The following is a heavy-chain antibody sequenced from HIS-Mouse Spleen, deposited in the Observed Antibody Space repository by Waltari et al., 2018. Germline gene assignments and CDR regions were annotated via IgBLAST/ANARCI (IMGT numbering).Heavy chain of an antibody. V-gene: IGHV3-11*01. D-gene: IGHD5-18*01. Sequence: QVQLVESGGGLVKPGGSLRLSCAASGFTFSDYYMSWIRQAPGKGLELVSYISSSGSTIYYADSVKGRFTISRDNAKNSLYLQMNSLRAEDTAVYYCARDSVIQGPFYSYGYYFDYWGQGTLVTVSS. CDR2: ISSSGSTI. CDR3: ARDSVIQGPFYSYGYYFDY. CDR1: GFTFSDYY. J-gene: IGHJ4*02.